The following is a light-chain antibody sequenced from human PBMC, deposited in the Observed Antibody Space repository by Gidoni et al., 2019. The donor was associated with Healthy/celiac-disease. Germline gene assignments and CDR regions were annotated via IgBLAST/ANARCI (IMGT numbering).Light chain of an antibody. V-gene: IGKV3-15*01. CDR1: QSVSSN. CDR3: QQYNNWPPSLMYT. Sequence: EIVMTQSPATLSVSPGERATLSCRASQSVSSNLAWYQQKPGQAPRLLIYGASTRATGIPARFSGSGSGTEFTLTISSLQSEDFAVYYCQQYNNWPPSLMYTFXQXTKLXIK. J-gene: IGKJ2*01. CDR2: GAS.